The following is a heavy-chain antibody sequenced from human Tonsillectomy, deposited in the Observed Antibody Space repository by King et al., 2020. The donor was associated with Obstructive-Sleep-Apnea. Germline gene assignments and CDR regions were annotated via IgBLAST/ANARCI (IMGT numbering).Heavy chain of an antibody. J-gene: IGHJ6*02. Sequence: LQLQESGPGLVKPSETLSLTCTVSGGSISSSSYYWGWIRQPPGKGLEWIGSIYYSGSTCYNPSLKSRVTISVDTSKNQFSLRLSSVTAADTAVYYCATIAARPYGLDVWGQGTTVTVSS. D-gene: IGHD6-6*01. CDR1: GGSISSSSYY. CDR2: IYYSGST. CDR3: ATIAARPYGLDV. V-gene: IGHV4-39*07.